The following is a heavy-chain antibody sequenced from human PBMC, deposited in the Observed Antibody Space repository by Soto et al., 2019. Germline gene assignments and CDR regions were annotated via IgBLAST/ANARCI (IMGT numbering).Heavy chain of an antibody. J-gene: IGHJ4*02. CDR1: GYSFTSYW. CDR3: ARQRGYCSGGSCYPRY. CDR2: IYPGDSGT. Sequence: GESLKISCKGSGYSFTSYWIGWVRQMPGKGLEWMGIIYPGDSGTRYSPSFQGQVTISADKSISTAYLQWSSLKASDTAMYYCARQRGYCSGGSCYPRYWGQGTLVTVSS. V-gene: IGHV5-51*01. D-gene: IGHD2-15*01.